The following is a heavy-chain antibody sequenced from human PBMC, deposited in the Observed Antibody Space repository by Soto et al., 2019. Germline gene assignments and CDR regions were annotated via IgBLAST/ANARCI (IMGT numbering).Heavy chain of an antibody. CDR1: GFTFSTYS. Sequence: GGCLRLSCAASGFTFSTYSMHWVRQAPGKGREWVSSIGTRSDIYYADSVKGRFTISRDNAKNSLSLQMNSLRAEDTGVYYCAREETAWPLAYGLAVWGQGTTVTVS. CDR2: IGTRSDI. CDR3: AREETAWPLAYGLAV. V-gene: IGHV3-21*01. D-gene: IGHD2-21*02. J-gene: IGHJ6*01.